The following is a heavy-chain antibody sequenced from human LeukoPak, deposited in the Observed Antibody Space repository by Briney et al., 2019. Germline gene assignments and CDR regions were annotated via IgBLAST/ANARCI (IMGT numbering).Heavy chain of an antibody. Sequence: PGGSLRLSCAASGFTFSSYGMHWVSQAPGKGLEWVAFIRYDGSNKNYADSVKGRFTISRDNSKNSLYLQMDSLGPEDTAVYYCARDPYSGNYGTYYYYYMDVWGKGTTVTISS. D-gene: IGHD1-26*01. J-gene: IGHJ6*03. V-gene: IGHV3-30*02. CDR1: GFTFSSYG. CDR3: ARDPYSGNYGTYYYYYMDV. CDR2: IRYDGSNK.